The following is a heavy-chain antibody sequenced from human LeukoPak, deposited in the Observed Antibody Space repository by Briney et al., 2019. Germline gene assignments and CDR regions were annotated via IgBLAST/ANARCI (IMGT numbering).Heavy chain of an antibody. CDR1: GYTFTTYD. J-gene: IGHJ4*02. D-gene: IGHD5-18*01. Sequence: ASVKVSCKASGYTFTTYDMNWVGQAPGQGLEWMGIINPSGGSTSYAQKFQGRVTMTRDTSTSTVYMELISLRSEDTAVYYCAREGTAMAEYWGQGTLVTVSS. CDR2: INPSGGST. CDR3: AREGTAMAEY. V-gene: IGHV1-46*01.